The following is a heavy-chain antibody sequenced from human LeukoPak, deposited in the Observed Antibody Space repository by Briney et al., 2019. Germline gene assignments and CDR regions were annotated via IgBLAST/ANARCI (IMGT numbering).Heavy chain of an antibody. Sequence: SQTLSLTCTVSGGSISSGDYYWTWIRQPPGKGLEWIGSIYHNGGTNYNPSLESRVTMSVDTSKNQFFLKMTSVTAADTAVYYCAKVVSGWFDPWGQGTLVTVSS. J-gene: IGHJ5*02. CDR1: GGSISSGDYY. D-gene: IGHD6-19*01. V-gene: IGHV4-61*08. CDR2: IYHNGGT. CDR3: AKVVSGWFDP.